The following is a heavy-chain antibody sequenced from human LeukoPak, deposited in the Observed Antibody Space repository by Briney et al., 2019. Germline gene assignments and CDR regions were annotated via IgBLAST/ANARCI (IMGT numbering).Heavy chain of an antibody. V-gene: IGHV3-23*01. Sequence: GGSLRLSCAASGFTFSSYGMSWVRQAPGKGLEWVSAISGSGGSTYYADSVKGRFTISRDNAKNSLYLQMNSLRAEDTAVYYCARSRYSSSWYDAFDIWGQGTMVTVSS. CDR3: ARSRYSSSWYDAFDI. CDR2: ISGSGGST. CDR1: GFTFSSYG. D-gene: IGHD6-13*01. J-gene: IGHJ3*02.